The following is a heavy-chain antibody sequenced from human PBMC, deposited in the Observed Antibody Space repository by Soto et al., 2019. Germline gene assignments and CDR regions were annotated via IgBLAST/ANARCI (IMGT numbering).Heavy chain of an antibody. D-gene: IGHD6-13*01. CDR1: GGSISSGGYY. CDR2: IYYSGST. V-gene: IGHV4-31*03. J-gene: IGHJ4*02. Sequence: QVQLQESGPGLVKPSQTLSLTCTVSGGSISSGGYYWSWIRQHPGKGLEWIGYIYYSGSTYYNPSLKMRVTISVDTSKTQFSLKLRSVTAADTAVYYCARDQAGLGSPLWGQGTLVTVSS. CDR3: ARDQAGLGSPL.